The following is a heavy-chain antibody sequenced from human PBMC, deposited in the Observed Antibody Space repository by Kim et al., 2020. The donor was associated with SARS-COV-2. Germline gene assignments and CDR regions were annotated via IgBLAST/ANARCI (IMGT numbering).Heavy chain of an antibody. D-gene: IGHD6-19*01. V-gene: IGHV3-23*01. J-gene: IGHJ4*02. CDR3: AKALGASPYNSDWQFDY. Sequence: VKGRFTISRDNSKNTLLLQMNNVRAEDTAIYYCAKALGASPYNSDWQFDYWGQGSLVTVSS.